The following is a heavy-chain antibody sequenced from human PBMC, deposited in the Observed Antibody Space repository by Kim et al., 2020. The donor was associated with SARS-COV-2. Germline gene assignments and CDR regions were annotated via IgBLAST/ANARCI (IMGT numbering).Heavy chain of an antibody. CDR2: ISGDGGDT. V-gene: IGHV3-43*02. Sequence: GGSLRLSCAASGFTFDDYAMHWVRQVSGKGLEWVALISGDGGDTVYADSVKGRFTISRDNSKNSLFLQMNSLRSEDTALYYCARAKRCSKVTCFGWFDPWGQGTLVSVSS. J-gene: IGHJ5*02. D-gene: IGHD4-4*01. CDR3: ARAKRCSKVTCFGWFDP. CDR1: GFTFDDYA.